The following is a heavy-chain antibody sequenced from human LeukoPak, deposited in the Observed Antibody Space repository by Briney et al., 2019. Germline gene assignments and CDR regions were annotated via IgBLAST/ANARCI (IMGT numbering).Heavy chain of an antibody. V-gene: IGHV3-21*04. CDR2: ISSSSSYI. D-gene: IGHD1-14*01. Sequence: GGSLRLSCAASAFTSSSYSMNWVRQAPGKGLEWVSSISSSSSYIYYADSVKGRFTISRDNSKNTLYLQMDSLRAEDTAVYYCAPSPHNQGDGGSIYPVSPWGQGTLVTVSS. J-gene: IGHJ5*02. CDR1: AFTSSSYS. CDR3: APSPHNQGDGGSIYPVSP.